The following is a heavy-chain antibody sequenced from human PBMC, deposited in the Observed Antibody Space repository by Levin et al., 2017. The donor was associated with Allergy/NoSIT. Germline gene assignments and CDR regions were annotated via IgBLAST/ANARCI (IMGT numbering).Heavy chain of an antibody. V-gene: IGHV3-30-3*01. D-gene: IGHD6-19*01. Sequence: GGSLRLSCTASGFTFSNYAMHWARQAPGKGLEWVAVISYDGSNKYYADSVKGRFTISRDKAKNTVYLQMNSLRAEDTAVYYCARGDSSGWLSFDYWGQGTLVTVSS. CDR2: ISYDGSNK. CDR1: GFTFSNYA. J-gene: IGHJ4*02. CDR3: ARGDSSGWLSFDY.